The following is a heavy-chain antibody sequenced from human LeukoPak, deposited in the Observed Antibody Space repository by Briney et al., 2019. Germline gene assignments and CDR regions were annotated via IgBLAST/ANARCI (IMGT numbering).Heavy chain of an antibody. V-gene: IGHV3-30*02. Sequence: GGSLRLSCAASGFTFSSYGMHWVRQAPGKGLEWVAFIRYDGSNKYYADSVKGRFTISRDNSKNTLYLQMNSLRAEDTAVYYCARARFVAAAGTRSGGFDYWGQGTLVTVSS. D-gene: IGHD6-13*01. CDR2: IRYDGSNK. J-gene: IGHJ4*02. CDR3: ARARFVAAAGTRSGGFDY. CDR1: GFTFSSYG.